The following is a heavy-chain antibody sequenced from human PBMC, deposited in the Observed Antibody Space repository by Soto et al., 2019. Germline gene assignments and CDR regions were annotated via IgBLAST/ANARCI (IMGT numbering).Heavy chain of an antibody. CDR3: AKMDTAMVLDY. V-gene: IGHV3-33*08. J-gene: IGHJ4*02. D-gene: IGHD5-18*01. CDR1: GLILSHYW. Sequence: GGPLRLSCAASGLILSHYWMNLVRKAPGKGLEWVAVIWYDGSNEYYADSVKGRFTISRDNSKNTLYLQMNSLRAEDTAVYHCAKMDTAMVLDYWGQGTLVTVSS. CDR2: IWYDGSNE.